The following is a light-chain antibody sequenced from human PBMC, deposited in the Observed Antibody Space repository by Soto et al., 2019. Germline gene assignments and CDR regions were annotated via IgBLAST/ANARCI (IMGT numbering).Light chain of an antibody. CDR2: DIS. CDR3: QQRNAWPRNT. Sequence: EIVLTQFPATLFLSPGERATLSCRASQSVSSYLAWYQQKPGQAPRLLIYDISNRATGIPARFIGSGSGTDFTLTISSLEPEDSAVYYCQQRNAWPRNTFGQGTKLEI. J-gene: IGKJ2*01. V-gene: IGKV3-11*01. CDR1: QSVSSY.